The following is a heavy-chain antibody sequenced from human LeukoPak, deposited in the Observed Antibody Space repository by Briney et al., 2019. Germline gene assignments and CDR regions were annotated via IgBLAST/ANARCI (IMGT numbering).Heavy chain of an antibody. CDR1: GFTFSSYA. V-gene: IGHV3-30-3*01. CDR3: ARDSRLLASGYYYGMDV. J-gene: IGHJ6*02. D-gene: IGHD3-22*01. CDR2: ISYDGSNK. Sequence: AGGSLRLSCAASGFTFSSYAMHWVRQAPGKGLEWVAVISYDGSNKYYADSVKGRFTISRDNSKNTLYLQMNSLRAEDTAVYYCARDSRLLASGYYYGMDVWGQGTTVTVSS.